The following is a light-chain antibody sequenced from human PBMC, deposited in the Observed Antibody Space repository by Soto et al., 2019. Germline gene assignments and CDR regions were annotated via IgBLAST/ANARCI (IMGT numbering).Light chain of an antibody. CDR3: GSYTSSTTIVL. CDR1: NSDVGGFQF. CDR2: EVT. J-gene: IGLJ2*01. Sequence: QSALTQPASVSGSPGQSISISCSGTNSDVGGFQFVSWYQHHPGKAPQLIIYEVTNRPSGVSNRFSGSKSGNTASLTISGLQAEDEAVYYCGSYTSSTTIVLFGGGTKVTVL. V-gene: IGLV2-14*01.